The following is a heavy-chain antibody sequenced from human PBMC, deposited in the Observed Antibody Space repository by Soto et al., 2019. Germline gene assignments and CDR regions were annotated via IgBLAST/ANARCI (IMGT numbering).Heavy chain of an antibody. V-gene: IGHV4-31*03. CDR3: ARGDDYGDYGDWYFDL. CDR2: IYYSGST. Sequence: SETLSLTCTVSGGSISSGGYYWSWIRQHPGKGLEWIGYIYYSGSTYYNPSLKSRFTISVDTPKNQFSLKLSSVTAADKAVYYCARGDDYGDYGDWYFDLWGRGTLVTVSS. D-gene: IGHD4-17*01. J-gene: IGHJ2*01. CDR1: GGSISSGGYY.